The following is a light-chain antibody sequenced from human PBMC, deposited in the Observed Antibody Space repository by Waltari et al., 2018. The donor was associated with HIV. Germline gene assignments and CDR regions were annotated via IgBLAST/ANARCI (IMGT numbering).Light chain of an antibody. V-gene: IGLV1-51*01. CDR2: DKN. CDR1: SSNIGNNY. Sequence: QSVLTQPPSVSAAPGQKVTISCSGSSSNIGNNYVSWYQQLPGTAPKLPIYDKNKPPSGSPDRCSGSKSGTSATLGITGLQTGDEADYYGGTWDSSPSAPWVFGGGTKLTVL. J-gene: IGLJ3*02. CDR3: GTWDSSPSAPWV.